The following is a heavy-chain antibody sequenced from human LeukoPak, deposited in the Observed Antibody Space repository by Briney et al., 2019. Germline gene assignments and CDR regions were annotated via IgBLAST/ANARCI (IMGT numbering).Heavy chain of an antibody. J-gene: IGHJ4*02. V-gene: IGHV4-61*01. CDR3: ARSNVPRLFDY. Sequence: SETLSLTCTVSGGSVSSGSYYWSWIRQPPGKGLEWIGYIYNSGSTNYDPSLKSRVTISVDTSKNQFSLKLSSVTAADTAVYYCARSNVPRLFDYWGQGTLVTVSS. CDR1: GGSVSSGSYY. CDR2: IYNSGST.